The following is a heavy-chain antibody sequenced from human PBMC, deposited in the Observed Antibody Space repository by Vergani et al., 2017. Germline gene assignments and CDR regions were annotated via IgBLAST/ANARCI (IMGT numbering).Heavy chain of an antibody. CDR2: ISSSGSTI. D-gene: IGHD3-22*01. CDR1: GFTFSSYE. Sequence: EVQLVESGGGLVQPGGSLRLSCAASGFTFSSYEMNWVRQAPGKGLEWVSYISSSGSTIYYADSVKGRFTISRDNAKNSLYLQMNSLRAEDTAVYYCARDQDRYYYDGDHDAFDIWGQGTMVTVSS. J-gene: IGHJ3*02. CDR3: ARDQDRYYYDGDHDAFDI. V-gene: IGHV3-48*03.